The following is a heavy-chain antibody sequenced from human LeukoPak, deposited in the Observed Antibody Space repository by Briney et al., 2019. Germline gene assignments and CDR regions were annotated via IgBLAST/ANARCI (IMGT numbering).Heavy chain of an antibody. Sequence: GGSLSLPGTAYGFTSSGYEMIWVPQAPGKGREGRSYISVKGGAMHYADSVRGRFTTSRDDAKNSLYLHMNSLRVEDTAIYYCARKTDRLGAVGRDRYFDLWGRGTLITVSS. V-gene: IGHV3-48*03. J-gene: IGHJ2*01. D-gene: IGHD6-13*01. CDR1: GFTSSGYE. CDR3: ARKTDRLGAVGRDRYFDL. CDR2: ISVKGGAM.